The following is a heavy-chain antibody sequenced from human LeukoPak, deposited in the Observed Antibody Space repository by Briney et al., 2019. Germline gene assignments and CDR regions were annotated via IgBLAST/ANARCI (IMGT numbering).Heavy chain of an antibody. V-gene: IGHV4-4*07. CDR2: IYTSGST. Sequence: SETLSLTCTVSGGSISSYYWSWIRQPAGKGLEWIGRIYTSGSTNYNPSLKSRVTMSVYTSKNQFSLKLSSVTAADTAVYYCARDPYCSSTSCYDYYYGMDVWGQGTTVTVSS. CDR3: ARDPYCSSTSCYDYYYGMDV. CDR1: GGSISSYY. D-gene: IGHD2-2*01. J-gene: IGHJ6*02.